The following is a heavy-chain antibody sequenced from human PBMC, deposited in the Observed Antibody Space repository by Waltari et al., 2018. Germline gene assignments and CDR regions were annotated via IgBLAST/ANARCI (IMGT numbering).Heavy chain of an antibody. CDR2: IRYDGSDK. V-gene: IGHV3-30*02. Sequence: QAQLVESGGGVVHPGGSLRLSCTASGFPFRSYGMHWVRQTPGKGLEWVAFIRYDGSDKYYADSVKGRFTISRDTSKNTLYLQMNSLRSEDTAVYYCASGGKIVVVPADYWGQGTLVTVSS. J-gene: IGHJ4*02. D-gene: IGHD2-2*01. CDR1: GFPFRSYG. CDR3: ASGGKIVVVPADY.